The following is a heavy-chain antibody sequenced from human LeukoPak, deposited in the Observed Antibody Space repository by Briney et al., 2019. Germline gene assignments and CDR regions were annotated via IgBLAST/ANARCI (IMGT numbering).Heavy chain of an antibody. V-gene: IGHV2-5*01. Sequence: TLSLTCTVSGGSISSYYWSWIRQPPGKALEWLALIYWNDDKRYSPSLKSRLTITKDTSKNQVVLTMTNMDPVDTATYYCAHSYDYFDYWGQGTLVTVSS. J-gene: IGHJ4*02. D-gene: IGHD4-17*01. CDR1: GGSISSYYW. CDR3: AHSYDYFDY. CDR2: IYWNDDK.